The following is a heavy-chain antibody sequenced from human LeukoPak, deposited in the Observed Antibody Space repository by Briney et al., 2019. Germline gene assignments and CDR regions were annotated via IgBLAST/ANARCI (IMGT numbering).Heavy chain of an antibody. Sequence: GGSLRLSCAASGFTFSSYGMHWVRQAPGKGLEWVAVIWYDGSNKYYADSVKGRFTISRDNSKNTLYLQMNSLRAEDTAVYYCARGVPGDYGDYPLSYWGQGTLVTVSS. D-gene: IGHD4-17*01. J-gene: IGHJ4*02. CDR1: GFTFSSYG. CDR3: ARGVPGDYGDYPLSY. V-gene: IGHV3-33*01. CDR2: IWYDGSNK.